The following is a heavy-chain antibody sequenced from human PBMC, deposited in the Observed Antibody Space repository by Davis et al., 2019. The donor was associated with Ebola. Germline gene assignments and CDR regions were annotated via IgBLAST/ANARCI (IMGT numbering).Heavy chain of an antibody. CDR1: GGSFSGYY. CDR2: INHSGST. D-gene: IGHD4-11*01. Sequence: MPGGSLRLSCAVYGGSFSGYYWSWIRQPPGKGLEWIGEINHSGSTKYNPSLKSRVTISVDTSKNQFSLKLSSVTAADTAVYYCARADDYSNYGWFDPWGQGTLVTVSS. V-gene: IGHV4-34*01. CDR3: ARADDYSNYGWFDP. J-gene: IGHJ5*02.